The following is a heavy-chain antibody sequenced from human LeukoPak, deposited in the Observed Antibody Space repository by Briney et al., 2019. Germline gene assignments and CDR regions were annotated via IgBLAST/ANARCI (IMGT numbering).Heavy chain of an antibody. V-gene: IGHV4-34*01. J-gene: IGHJ4*02. CDR3: ARGAAVDY. Sequence: SETLSLTRAVYGGSFSGYYWSWVRQPPGKGLEWIGEINHSGSTNYNPSLKSRVTISVDTSKNQFSLRLSSVTAADTAVYYCARGAAVDYWGQGTLVTVSS. CDR1: GGSFSGYY. D-gene: IGHD2-15*01. CDR2: INHSGST.